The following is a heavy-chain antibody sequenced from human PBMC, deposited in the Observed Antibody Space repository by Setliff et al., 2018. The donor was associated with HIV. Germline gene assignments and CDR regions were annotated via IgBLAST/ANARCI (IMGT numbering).Heavy chain of an antibody. CDR3: AKAYYNFWSTYDAFDI. V-gene: IGHV3-23*01. J-gene: IGHJ3*02. CDR1: GFTFSTYA. Sequence: PGGSLRLSCAASGFTFSTYAMNWVRQAPGKGLEWVSVISAGGSTYYADSVKGRFTISRDSSKNTLYLQMNSLRADDTALYYCAKAYYNFWSTYDAFDIWGQGTMVTVS. D-gene: IGHD3-3*01. CDR2: ISAGGST.